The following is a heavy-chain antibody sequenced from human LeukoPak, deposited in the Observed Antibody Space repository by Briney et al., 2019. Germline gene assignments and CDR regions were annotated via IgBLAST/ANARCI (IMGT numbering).Heavy chain of an antibody. Sequence: GRSLRLSCAASGFTVSSSYMIWVRQAPGKGLEWVSVIYSGGTTYYADSVKGRFTISRDNSKNTLYLQMNSLRAEDTAVYYCAKVPLGGGDDLRDYWGQGTLVTVSS. J-gene: IGHJ4*02. CDR2: IYSGGTT. D-gene: IGHD2-21*02. V-gene: IGHV3-53*01. CDR3: AKVPLGGGDDLRDY. CDR1: GFTVSSSY.